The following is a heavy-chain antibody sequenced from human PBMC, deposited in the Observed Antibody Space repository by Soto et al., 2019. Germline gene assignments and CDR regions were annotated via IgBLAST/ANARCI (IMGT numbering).Heavy chain of an antibody. CDR3: ARVFPGYYYMDV. CDR2: INHSGST. CDR1: GGSFSGYY. V-gene: IGHV4-34*01. J-gene: IGHJ6*03. Sequence: SETLSLTCAVYGGSFSGYYWSWIRQPPGKGLEWVGEINHSGSTNYNPSLKSRVTISVDTSKNQFSLKLSSVTAADTAVYYCARVFPGYYYMDVWGKGTTVTVSS.